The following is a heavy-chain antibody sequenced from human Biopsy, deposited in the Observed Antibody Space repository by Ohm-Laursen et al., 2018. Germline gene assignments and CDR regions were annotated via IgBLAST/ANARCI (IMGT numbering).Heavy chain of an antibody. J-gene: IGHJ6*02. Sequence: GTLSLTCPVAGGSINSNDYYWGWIRQTPGEGLQWIGSLYHNGRTYENPSLRSRLTLSIDKSKNLFSLRLSCVTAADTAVYYCARHRSSSARNYYHDMDVWGQGTTVTVSS. D-gene: IGHD6-6*01. CDR3: ARHRSSSARNYYHDMDV. V-gene: IGHV4-39*01. CDR2: LYHNGRT. CDR1: GGSINSNDYY.